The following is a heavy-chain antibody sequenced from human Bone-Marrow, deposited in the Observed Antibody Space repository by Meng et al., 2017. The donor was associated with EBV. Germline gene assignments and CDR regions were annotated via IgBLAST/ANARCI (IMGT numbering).Heavy chain of an antibody. D-gene: IGHD3-9*01. Sequence: EVQLVEAGGGLVKPGGSLRLSCAASGFTFSSYSMNWVRQAPGKGLEWVSSISSSSSYIYYADSVKGRFTISRDNAKNSLYLQMNSLRDEDTAVYYCAKEDYDILTAFDYWGQGTLVTVSS. CDR1: GFTFSSYS. CDR2: ISSSSSYI. CDR3: AKEDYDILTAFDY. V-gene: IGHV3-21*04. J-gene: IGHJ4*02.